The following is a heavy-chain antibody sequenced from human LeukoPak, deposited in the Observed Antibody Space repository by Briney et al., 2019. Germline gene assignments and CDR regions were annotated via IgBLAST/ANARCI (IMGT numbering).Heavy chain of an antibody. CDR1: GFTFGTHW. CDR2: INSAGRST. CDR3: ARDLGYGSHYYCLDV. D-gene: IGHD5-12*01. V-gene: IGHV3-74*01. Sequence: PGGSLRLSCAASGFTFGTHWMHWVRQAPGKGLVWVSRINSAGRSTTYADSVKGRFTSSRDNAKNTLYLQMNSLTVEDTAVYYCARDLGYGSHYYCLDVWGTGTTVTVSS. J-gene: IGHJ6*03.